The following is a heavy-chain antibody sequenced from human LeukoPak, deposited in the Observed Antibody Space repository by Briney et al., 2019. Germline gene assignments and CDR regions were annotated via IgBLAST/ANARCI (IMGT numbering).Heavy chain of an antibody. CDR3: AKPDYDILTGPEAGRFDY. V-gene: IGHV3-7*01. J-gene: IGHJ4*02. D-gene: IGHD3-9*01. Sequence: GGSLRLSCAASGFTFSNYWMSWVRQAPGKGLEWVANIKRDGSEKYYVDSVKGRFTISRDNAKNSLYLQMNSLRAEDTAVYYCAKPDYDILTGPEAGRFDYWGQGTLVTVSS. CDR2: IKRDGSEK. CDR1: GFTFSNYW.